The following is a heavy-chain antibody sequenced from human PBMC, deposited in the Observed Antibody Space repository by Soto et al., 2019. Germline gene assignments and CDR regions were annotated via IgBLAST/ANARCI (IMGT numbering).Heavy chain of an antibody. Sequence: GASVKVSCKASGYTFTSYGISWVRQAPGQGLEWMGWISAYNGNTNYAQKLQGRVTMTTDTSTSTAYMELRSLRSDDTAVYYCARAFSPITIFGVVTKLGYYYGMDVWGQGTTVTV. V-gene: IGHV1-18*01. CDR1: GYTFTSYG. J-gene: IGHJ6*02. CDR3: ARAFSPITIFGVVTKLGYYYGMDV. CDR2: ISAYNGNT. D-gene: IGHD3-3*01.